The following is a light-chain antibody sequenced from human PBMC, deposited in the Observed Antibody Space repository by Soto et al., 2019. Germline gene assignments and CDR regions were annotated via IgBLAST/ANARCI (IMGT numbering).Light chain of an antibody. Sequence: QSALTQPASVSGSPGQSITISCTGTSSDVGGYNSVSWYQHHPGKAPTLILYDVGARPSGVSYRFSGSKSGNTASLTISGLQAADEADYFCSSYTSSMTNVFGSGTKVTVL. V-gene: IGLV2-14*03. CDR2: DVG. CDR3: SSYTSSMTNV. J-gene: IGLJ1*01. CDR1: SSDVGGYNS.